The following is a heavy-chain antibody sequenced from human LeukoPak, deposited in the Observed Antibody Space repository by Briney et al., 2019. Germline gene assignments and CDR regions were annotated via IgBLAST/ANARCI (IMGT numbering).Heavy chain of an antibody. Sequence: GGSLRLSCAASGFTFSSYEMNWVRQAPGKGLVWVSLINGDGGNTSYADSVRGRFTISKDSTRKSLALQMSSLRSEDTALYYCARESEASGWYDYWGQGTLVTVSA. J-gene: IGHJ4*02. CDR1: GFTFSSYE. CDR2: INGDGGNT. V-gene: IGHV3-43*02. D-gene: IGHD6-19*01. CDR3: ARESEASGWYDY.